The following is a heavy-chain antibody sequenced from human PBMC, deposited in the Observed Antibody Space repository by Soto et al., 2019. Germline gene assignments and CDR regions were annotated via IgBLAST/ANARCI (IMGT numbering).Heavy chain of an antibody. J-gene: IGHJ4*02. CDR1: GFTFISSA. V-gene: IGHV1-58*01. CDR2: IVVVSGNT. CDR3: AADYYDTNGYYYDY. D-gene: IGHD3-22*01. Sequence: SVKVSCKASGFTFISSAVQWVRQARGQRLEWIGWIVVVSGNTNYAQKFQERVTITRDMSTSTAYMELSSLRSEDTAVYYCAADYYDTNGYYYDYWGQGTLVTVSP.